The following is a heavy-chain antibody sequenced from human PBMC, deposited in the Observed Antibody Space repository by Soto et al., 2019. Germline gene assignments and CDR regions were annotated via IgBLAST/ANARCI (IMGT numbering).Heavy chain of an antibody. CDR2: IYHSGST. J-gene: IGHJ5*02. D-gene: IGHD3-3*01. V-gene: IGHV4-30-2*01. CDR3: ARAXLYYDFWSGYPSFGWFDP. Sequence: SETLSLTCAVSGGSISSGGYSWSWIRQPPGKGLEWIGYIYHSGSTYYNPSLKSRVTISVDRSKNQFSLKLSSVTAADTAVYYCARAXLYYDFWSGYPSFGWFDPWGQGTLVTVS. CDR1: GGSISSGGYS.